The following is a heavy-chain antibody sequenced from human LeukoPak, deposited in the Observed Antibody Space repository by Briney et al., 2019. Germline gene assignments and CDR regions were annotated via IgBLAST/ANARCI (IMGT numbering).Heavy chain of an antibody. Sequence: GGSLRLSCAASGFTFSSYWMSWVRQAPGKGLEWVANIRHDGSEKYYVDSVKGRFAISRDNAKDSLYLQMNSLRVEDTAVYYCARGGSRQYNFWGQGTLVTVSS. CDR3: ARGGSRQYNF. J-gene: IGHJ4*02. CDR1: GFTFSSYW. D-gene: IGHD5-18*01. CDR2: IRHDGSEK. V-gene: IGHV3-7*01.